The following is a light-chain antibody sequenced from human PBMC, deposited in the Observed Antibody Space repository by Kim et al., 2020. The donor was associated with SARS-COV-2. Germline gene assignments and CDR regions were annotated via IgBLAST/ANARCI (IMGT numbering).Light chain of an antibody. CDR2: DVS. CDR1: SSDVGDYNY. J-gene: IGLJ3*02. CDR3: SSYRTSNTWV. Sequence: QSVLTQPASVSGSPGQSITISCTGTSSDVGDYNYVSWYQHYPGKAPKLIIFDVSERPSGVSSRFSGSKSGYTASLTISGLQAEDEADYYCSSYRTSNTWVFGGGTQLTVL. V-gene: IGLV2-14*03.